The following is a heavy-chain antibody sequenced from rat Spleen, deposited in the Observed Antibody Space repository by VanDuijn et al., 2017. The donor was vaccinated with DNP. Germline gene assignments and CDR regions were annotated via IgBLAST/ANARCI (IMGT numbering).Heavy chain of an antibody. CDR2: ISPSASRT. D-gene: IGHD1-10*01. CDR1: GFTFSDYY. V-gene: IGHV5-25*01. Sequence: EVQLVESGGGLVQPGRSLKLSCAASGFTFSDYYMAWVRQAPTKGLQWVASISPSASRTYYLDSVKGRFTISRDNAKSTLYLQMDSLRSEDTATYYCARPHSNNYGGFAYWGQGVMVTVSS. J-gene: IGHJ2*01. CDR3: ARPHSNNYGGFAY.